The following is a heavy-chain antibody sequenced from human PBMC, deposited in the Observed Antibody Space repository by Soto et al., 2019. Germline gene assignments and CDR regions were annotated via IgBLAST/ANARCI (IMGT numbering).Heavy chain of an antibody. CDR2: ISGYNGNT. D-gene: IGHD5-12*01. V-gene: IGHV1-18*01. CDR3: ARDGDSGHDAFDY. Sequence: QVQLVQSGADVKKPGASVKVPCKTSGYTFTNYGITWVRQAPGQGLEWMGWISGYNGNTGYPQKFQGRVTMTTDTPPSTAYMEVRSLRSDDTAVYYCARDGDSGHDAFDYWGQGTLVTVSA. J-gene: IGHJ4*02. CDR1: GYTFTNYG.